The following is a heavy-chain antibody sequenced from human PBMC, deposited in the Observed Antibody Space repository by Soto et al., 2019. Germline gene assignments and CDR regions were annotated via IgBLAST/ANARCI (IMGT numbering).Heavy chain of an antibody. J-gene: IGHJ3*02. CDR2: INAGNGNT. V-gene: IGHV1-3*01. Sequence: ASVKVSYKASGYTFTSYAMHWVRQAPGQRLEWMGWINAGNGNTKYSQKFQGRVTITRDTSASTAYMELSSLRSEDTAVYYCARSTSPLLWFGELSPDDAFDIWGQGTVVTVS. D-gene: IGHD3-10*01. CDR1: GYTFTSYA. CDR3: ARSTSPLLWFGELSPDDAFDI.